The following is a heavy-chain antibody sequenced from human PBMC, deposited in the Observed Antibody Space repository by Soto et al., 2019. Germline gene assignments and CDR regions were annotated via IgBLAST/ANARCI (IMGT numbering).Heavy chain of an antibody. CDR3: ARGPAILNP. V-gene: IGHV6-1*01. Sequence: QTLSLTCAISGDRVSSNNAAWNWIRLSPSRGLEWLGRTYYRSKWYSVSAVSVKSRVTIKPDTSKNQFSLQLNSVTPEDSGVYYCARGPAILNPWGQGIQVTVSS. J-gene: IGHJ5*02. CDR2: TYYRSKWYS. CDR1: GDRVSSNNAA.